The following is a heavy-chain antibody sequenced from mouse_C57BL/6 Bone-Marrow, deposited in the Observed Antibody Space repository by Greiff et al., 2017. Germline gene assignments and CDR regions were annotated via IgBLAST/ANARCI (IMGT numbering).Heavy chain of an antibody. Sequence: QVTLKESGPGILQPSQTLSLSCSFSGFSLSTFGMGVGWIRQPSGKGLEWLAHIWWDDDKYYKPALKSRLTISKDTSKNQVFLKIANVDTADTATYYCARGTYYYDSSRFDYWGQGTTLTVSS. D-gene: IGHD1-1*01. CDR1: GFSLSTFGMG. CDR3: ARGTYYYDSSRFDY. J-gene: IGHJ2*01. CDR2: IWWDDDK. V-gene: IGHV8-8*01.